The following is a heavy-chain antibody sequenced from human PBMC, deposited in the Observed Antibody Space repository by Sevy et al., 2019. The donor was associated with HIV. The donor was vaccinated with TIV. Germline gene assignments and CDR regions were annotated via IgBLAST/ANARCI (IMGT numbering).Heavy chain of an antibody. D-gene: IGHD2-2*01. CDR1: GYSFTSYW. CDR2: IDPSDSYT. J-gene: IGHJ5*02. V-gene: IGHV5-10-1*01. CDR3: ARQSGCSSTSCYAGGGNDWFDP. Sequence: GESLKISCKGSGYSFTSYWISWVRQMPGKGLEWMGRIDPSDSYTNYSPSFQGHVTISADKSISTAYLQWSSLKASDTAMYYCARQSGCSSTSCYAGGGNDWFDPWGQGTLVTVSS.